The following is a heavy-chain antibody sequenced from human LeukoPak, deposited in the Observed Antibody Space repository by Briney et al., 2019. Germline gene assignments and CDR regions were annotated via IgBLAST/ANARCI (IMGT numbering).Heavy chain of an antibody. V-gene: IGHV3-7*01. CDR1: GFIFSSYW. Sequence: GGSLRLSCAASGFIFSSYWMSWVRQAPGKGLEWVANINPDGSEKRYADSLKGRFTTSRDNAKNSLYVQINGLRAEDTAVYYCARDRDGKDCWGQGTLVTVSS. CDR2: INPDGSEK. J-gene: IGHJ4*02. D-gene: IGHD4-23*01. CDR3: ARDRDGKDC.